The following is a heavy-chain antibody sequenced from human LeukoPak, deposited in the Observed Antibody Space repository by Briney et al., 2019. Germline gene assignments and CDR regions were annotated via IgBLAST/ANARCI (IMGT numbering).Heavy chain of an antibody. Sequence: ASVKVSCKASGYTFTSYGISWVRQAPGQGLEWMGWISAYNGNTNYAQKLQGRVTMTTDTSTSTAYMELRSLRSDDTDVYYCASDLGGDYSDAFDYWGQGTLVTVSS. CDR2: ISAYNGNT. J-gene: IGHJ4*02. CDR1: GYTFTSYG. CDR3: ASDLGGDYSDAFDY. V-gene: IGHV1-18*01. D-gene: IGHD4-17*01.